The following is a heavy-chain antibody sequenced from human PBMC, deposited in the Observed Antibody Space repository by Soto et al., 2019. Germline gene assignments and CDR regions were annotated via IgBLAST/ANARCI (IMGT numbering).Heavy chain of an antibody. CDR3: ARSKALFAAAGTVSSVDFDY. CDR2: INHSGST. D-gene: IGHD6-13*01. V-gene: IGHV4-34*01. J-gene: IGHJ4*02. Sequence: SETLSLTCTFYYGSFSGYYLSWILQPPLKLLEWIGEINHSGSTNYNPSLKSRVTISVDTSKNQFSLKLSSVTAADTAVYYCARSKALFAAAGTVSSVDFDYWGQGTLVTVSS. CDR1: YGSFSGYY.